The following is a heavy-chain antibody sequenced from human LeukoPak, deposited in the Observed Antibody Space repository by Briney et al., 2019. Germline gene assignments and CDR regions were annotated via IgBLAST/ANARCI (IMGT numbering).Heavy chain of an antibody. J-gene: IGHJ5*02. D-gene: IGHD3-22*01. CDR1: GFTFSSYE. V-gene: IGHV3-48*03. CDR3: ARDRRGDYDSRGPSTRGNWFDP. Sequence: PGGSLRLSCAASGFTFSSYEMNWVRQAPGKGLEWVSYISSSGSTIYYADSVKGRFTISRDNAKNSLYLQMNSLRAEDTAVYCCARDRRGDYDSRGPSTRGNWFDPWGQGTLVTVSP. CDR2: ISSSGSTI.